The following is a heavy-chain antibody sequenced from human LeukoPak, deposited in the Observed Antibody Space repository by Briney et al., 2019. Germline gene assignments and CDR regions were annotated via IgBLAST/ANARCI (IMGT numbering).Heavy chain of an antibody. D-gene: IGHD2/OR15-2a*01. CDR3: ARYFLGYYYYYMDV. CDR1: GGSFSGYY. Sequence: SETLSLTCAVYGGSFSGYYWSWIRQPPGKGLEWIGEINHSGSTNYNPSLKSRVTISVDTSKNQFSLKLSSVTAADTAVYYCARYFLGYYYYYMDVWGKGTTVTVSS. V-gene: IGHV4-34*01. J-gene: IGHJ6*03. CDR2: INHSGST.